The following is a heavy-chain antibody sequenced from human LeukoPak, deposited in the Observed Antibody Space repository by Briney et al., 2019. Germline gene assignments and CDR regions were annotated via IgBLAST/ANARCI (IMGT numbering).Heavy chain of an antibody. CDR3: ARCGRSDWYFDL. CDR1: GYSFTSYW. CDR2: IKQDGYEK. D-gene: IGHD1-26*01. Sequence: GESLKISCKGSGYSFTSYWIGWVRQAPGKGLEWVANIKQDGYEKYYVDSVRGRFTISRDNAKNSLFLQMNILRAEDTAVYYCARCGRSDWYFDLWGRGTLVTVSS. J-gene: IGHJ2*01. V-gene: IGHV3-7*04.